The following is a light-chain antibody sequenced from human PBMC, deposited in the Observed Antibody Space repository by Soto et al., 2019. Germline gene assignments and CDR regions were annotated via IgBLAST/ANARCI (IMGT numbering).Light chain of an antibody. V-gene: IGKV1-12*01. CDR1: QHIGSW. CDR2: TAS. Sequence: DIQMTQSPSSVSASIGDKVTITCRASQHIGSWLAWYQQKPGQAPKLLIYTASSLQTGVPSRFSGSGSGTDFTLTISRLEPEDFAFYYCHNYADAPHTFGQGTKLEIK. J-gene: IGKJ2*01. CDR3: HNYADAPHT.